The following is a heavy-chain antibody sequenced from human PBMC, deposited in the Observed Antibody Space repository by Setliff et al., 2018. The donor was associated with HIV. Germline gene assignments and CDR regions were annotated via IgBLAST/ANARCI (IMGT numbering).Heavy chain of an antibody. CDR1: GFTFGSYD. D-gene: IGHD1-1*01. Sequence: GGSLRLSCAASGFTFGSYDMNWVRQAPGKGLEWVASISSSSSYIKYADSLKGRFTISRDNARNSLYLQMNSLRAEDTAIYYCARDTITATGLGWGQGTLVTVSS. CDR2: ISSSSSYI. J-gene: IGHJ4*02. CDR3: ARDTITATGLG. V-gene: IGHV3-21*01.